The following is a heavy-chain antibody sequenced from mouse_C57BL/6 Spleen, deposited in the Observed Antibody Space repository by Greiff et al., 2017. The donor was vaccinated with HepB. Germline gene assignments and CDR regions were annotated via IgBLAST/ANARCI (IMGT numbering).Heavy chain of an antibody. D-gene: IGHD2-5*01. CDR1: GFTFSSYA. Sequence: DVHLVESGEGLVKPGGSLKLSCAASGFTFSSYAMSWVRQTPEKRLEWVAYISSGGDYIYYADTVKGRFTISRDNARNTLYLQMSSLKSEDTAMYYCTRDQGYSNFYAMDYWGQGTSVTVSS. J-gene: IGHJ4*01. CDR2: ISSGGDYI. CDR3: TRDQGYSNFYAMDY. V-gene: IGHV5-9-1*02.